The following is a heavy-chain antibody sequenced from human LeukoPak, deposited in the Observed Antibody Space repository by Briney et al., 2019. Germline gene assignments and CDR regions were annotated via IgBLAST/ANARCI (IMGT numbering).Heavy chain of an antibody. CDR3: AREYSSSWYDFYYYYYMDV. V-gene: IGHV4-39*07. CDR1: GGSISSSSYY. D-gene: IGHD6-13*01. Sequence: SETLSLTCTVSGGSISSSSYYWGWIRQPPGKGLEWIGSIYYSGSTYYNPSLKSRVTISVDTSKNQFSLQLNSVTPEDTAVYYCAREYSSSWYDFYYYYYMDVWGKGTTVTVSS. CDR2: IYYSGST. J-gene: IGHJ6*03.